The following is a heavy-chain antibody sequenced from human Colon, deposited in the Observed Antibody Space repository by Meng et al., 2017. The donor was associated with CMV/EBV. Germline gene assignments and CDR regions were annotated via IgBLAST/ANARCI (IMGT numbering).Heavy chain of an antibody. CDR3: AKDLFSPGGNSCFDH. V-gene: IGHV1-18*01. Sequence: SVNVSCKASGYTFNKHGINWVRQAPGQGLEWMGWINLWNGNIESAQKFQGRITLTTDASTSTVYMELRSLTSDDTAVYYCAKDLFSPGGNSCFDHWGQGTLVTVSS. D-gene: IGHD3-16*01. CDR2: INLWNGNI. CDR1: GYTFNKHG. J-gene: IGHJ4*02.